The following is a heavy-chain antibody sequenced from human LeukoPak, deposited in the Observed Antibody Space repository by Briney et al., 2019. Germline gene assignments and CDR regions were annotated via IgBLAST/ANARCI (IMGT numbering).Heavy chain of an antibody. D-gene: IGHD3-10*01. CDR3: ARVRGSGIPMDYYYYYMDV. Sequence: SVRVSCKASGYTFTDYYMHWVRQAPGQGLEWMGGIIPIFGTANYAQKFQGRVTITADESTSTAYMELSSLRSEDTAVYYCARVRGSGIPMDYYYYYMDVWGKGTTVTISS. V-gene: IGHV1-69*13. CDR1: GYTFTDYY. J-gene: IGHJ6*03. CDR2: IIPIFGTA.